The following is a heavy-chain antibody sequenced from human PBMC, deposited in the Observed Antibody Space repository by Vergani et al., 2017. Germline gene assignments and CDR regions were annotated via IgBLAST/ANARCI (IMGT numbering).Heavy chain of an antibody. CDR2: VDPEDGET. Sequence: EVQLVQSGAEVKKPGATLKISCKVSGYTFTDHYMHWVKQAPGKGLEWMGLVDPEDGETICAEKFKGRVTIAADTSTDTAHLELSSLRSEATAVYYCATPQTVTTGGREVWGEGTTVIVSS. D-gene: IGHD4-17*01. V-gene: IGHV1-69-2*01. CDR1: GYTFTDHY. CDR3: ATPQTVTTGGREV. J-gene: IGHJ6*01.